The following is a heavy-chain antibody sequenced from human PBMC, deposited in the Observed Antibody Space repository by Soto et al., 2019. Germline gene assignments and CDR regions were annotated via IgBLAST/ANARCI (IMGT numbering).Heavy chain of an antibody. V-gene: IGHV3-30*04. D-gene: IGHD1-26*01. CDR1: GFTFSDYA. J-gene: IGHJ4*02. CDR2: ISTDGRNR. CDR3: AKDRRWELLPRYYFDY. Sequence: GGSLRLSCAASGFTFSDYALHWVRQAPGKGLEWVTVISTDGRNRYYTDSVKSRLTISRDNSKNTLYLQMNSLRAEDTAVYYCAKDRRWELLPRYYFDYWGQGTLVTVSS.